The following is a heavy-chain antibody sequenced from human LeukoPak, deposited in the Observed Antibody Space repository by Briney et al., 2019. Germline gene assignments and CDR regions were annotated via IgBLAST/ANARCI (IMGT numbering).Heavy chain of an antibody. V-gene: IGHV3-23*01. J-gene: IGHJ4*01. D-gene: IGHD2-21*02. Sequence: GGSLRLSCAASGFTFSSYTMNWVCQAPGQGKEWVSAMSGSGGSTYYADSITGRVTISIANSKYTLQLQMNSRSAEVTAVYSCAYDSARYCRVVCHFDYWGQGTLVTVSS. CDR3: AYDSARYCRVVCHFDY. CDR2: MSGSGGST. CDR1: GFTFSSYT.